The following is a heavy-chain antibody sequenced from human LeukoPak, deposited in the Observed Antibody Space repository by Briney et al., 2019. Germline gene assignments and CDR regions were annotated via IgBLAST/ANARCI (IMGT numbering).Heavy chain of an antibody. CDR1: GGSISSYY. V-gene: IGHV4-59*01. J-gene: IGHJ5*02. Sequence: PSETLSLTCAVSGGSISSYYWSWIRQPPGKGLEWVACISYSGSAKYNPSLKSRVTISVDTSKNQLSLKLSSVTAADTAVYYCAREPGFDSSGYLNWFDPWGQGTLVTVSS. CDR3: AREPGFDSSGYLNWFDP. CDR2: ISYSGSA. D-gene: IGHD3-22*01.